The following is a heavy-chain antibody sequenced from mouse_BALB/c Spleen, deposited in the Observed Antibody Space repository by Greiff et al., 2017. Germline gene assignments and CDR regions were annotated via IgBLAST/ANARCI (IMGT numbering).Heavy chain of an antibody. CDR3: ARTGDYDEAWFAY. J-gene: IGHJ3*01. Sequence: EVKLQESGPELVKPGASVKISCKASGYTFTDYNMHWVKQSHGKSLEWIGYIYPYNGGTGYNQKFKSKATLTVDNSSSTAYMELRSLTSEDSAVYYCARTGDYDEAWFAYWGQGTLVTVSA. CDR2: IYPYNGGT. D-gene: IGHD2-4*01. V-gene: IGHV1S29*02. CDR1: GYTFTDYN.